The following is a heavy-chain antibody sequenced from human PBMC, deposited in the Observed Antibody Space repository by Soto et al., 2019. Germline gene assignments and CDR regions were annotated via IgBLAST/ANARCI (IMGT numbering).Heavy chain of an antibody. J-gene: IGHJ5*02. CDR2: IYYSGST. CDR1: GGSISSGGYY. CDR3: ARGGTIFGVAPGWFDP. V-gene: IGHV4-31*03. D-gene: IGHD3-3*01. Sequence: SETLSLTCTVSGGSISSGGYYWSWIRQHPGKGLEWIGYIYYSGSTYYNPSLKSRVTISVDTSKNQFSLKLSSVTAADTAVYYCARGGTIFGVAPGWFDPWGQGTLVTVSS.